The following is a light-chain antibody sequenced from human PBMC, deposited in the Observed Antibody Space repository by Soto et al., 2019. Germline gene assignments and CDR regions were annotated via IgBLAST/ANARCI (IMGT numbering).Light chain of an antibody. CDR2: GAS. CDR1: QSVNSND. CDR3: QQYGASPLT. Sequence: IVLTQSPGTQSLSPGERATLSCRVSQSVNSNDFAWYQPQPGQAPRLLIYGASSRATGFPDRFSGSGSGTDFTLTISRLEPEDFAVYYCQQYGASPLTFGGGTKVDIK. J-gene: IGKJ4*01. V-gene: IGKV3-20*01.